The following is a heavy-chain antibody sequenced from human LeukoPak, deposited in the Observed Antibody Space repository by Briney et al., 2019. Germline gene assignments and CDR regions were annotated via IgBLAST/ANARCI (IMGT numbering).Heavy chain of an antibody. CDR2: IYYSGST. CDR1: GGSISSSSYY. D-gene: IGHD2-21*02. V-gene: IGHV4-39*01. Sequence: PSETLSLTCTVSGGSISSSSYYWGWIRQPPGKGLEWIGSIYYSGSTYYNPSLKSRVTISVDTSKNQSSLKLSSVTAADTAVYYCARYTRGHIVVVTAIPRGAFDIWGQGTMVTVSS. J-gene: IGHJ3*02. CDR3: ARYTRGHIVVVTAIPRGAFDI.